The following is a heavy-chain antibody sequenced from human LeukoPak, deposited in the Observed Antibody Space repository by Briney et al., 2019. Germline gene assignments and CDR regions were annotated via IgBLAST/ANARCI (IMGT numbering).Heavy chain of an antibody. Sequence: GGSLRLSCAASGFTFSSYAMSWARQAPGKGLEWVSAISGSGGSTYYADSVKGRFTISRDNAKNSLYLQMNSLRAEDTALYYCARSKGYSSGWYESGFDYWGQGTLVTVSS. J-gene: IGHJ4*02. CDR3: ARSKGYSSGWYESGFDY. CDR2: ISGSGGST. CDR1: GFTFSSYA. D-gene: IGHD6-19*01. V-gene: IGHV3-23*01.